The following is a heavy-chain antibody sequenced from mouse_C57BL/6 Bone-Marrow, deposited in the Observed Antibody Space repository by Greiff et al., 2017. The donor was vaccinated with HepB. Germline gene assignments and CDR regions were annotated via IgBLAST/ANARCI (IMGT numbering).Heavy chain of an antibody. J-gene: IGHJ2*01. Sequence: EVQVVESGGDLVKPGGSLKLSCAASGFTFSSYGMSWVRQTPDKRLEWVATISSGGSYTYYPDSVKGRFTISRDNAKNTLYLQMSSLKSEDTAMYYCARNEDTTVVAHFDYWGEGTTLTVSS. V-gene: IGHV5-6*01. D-gene: IGHD1-1*01. CDR3: ARNEDTTVVAHFDY. CDR2: ISSGGSYT. CDR1: GFTFSSYG.